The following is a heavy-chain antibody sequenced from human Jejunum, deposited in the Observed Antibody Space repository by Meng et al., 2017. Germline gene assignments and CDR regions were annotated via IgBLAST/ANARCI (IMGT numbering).Heavy chain of an antibody. D-gene: IGHD1-26*01. CDR1: GFTFNNYA. CDR3: AKPYLHASVSYIDFDY. CDR2: ISGSGGST. Sequence: GESLKISCAASGFTFNNYAMSWVRQAPGKGLEWVSGISGSGGSTYYADAVKGRFTISRDNSKNTLYLQMNSLRAEDTAVYYCAKPYLHASVSYIDFDYWGQGTLVTVSS. V-gene: IGHV3-23*01. J-gene: IGHJ4*02.